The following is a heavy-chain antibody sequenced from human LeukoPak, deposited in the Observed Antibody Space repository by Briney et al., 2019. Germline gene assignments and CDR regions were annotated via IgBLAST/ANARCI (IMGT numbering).Heavy chain of an antibody. J-gene: IGHJ5*02. CDR1: GYTFTSYG. CDR3: ARESSDYGAGWFDP. Sequence: ASVKVSCKASGYTFTSYGISWVRQAPGQGLEWMGWISAYNGNTNYAQKLQGRVTMTTDTSTSTAYMELRSLRSDDTAVYYCARESSDYGAGWFDPWGQGTLVTVSS. D-gene: IGHD4-17*01. CDR2: ISAYNGNT. V-gene: IGHV1-18*01.